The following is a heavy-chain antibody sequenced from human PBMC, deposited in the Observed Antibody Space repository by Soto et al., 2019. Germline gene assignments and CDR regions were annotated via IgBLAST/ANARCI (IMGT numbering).Heavy chain of an antibody. CDR1: GGSISSSSYY. CDR3: AGPQDGFWSGLGMGTDWFDP. D-gene: IGHD3-3*01. CDR2: IYYSGST. J-gene: IGHJ5*02. Sequence: SETLSLTCTVSGGSISSSSYYWGWIRQPPGKGLEWIGSIYYSGSTYDNPALKMRVTISVDTAKNQVSLKLSAVTAAYTAVYYCAGPQDGFWSGLGMGTDWFDPWGQGTLVTVSS. V-gene: IGHV4-39*01.